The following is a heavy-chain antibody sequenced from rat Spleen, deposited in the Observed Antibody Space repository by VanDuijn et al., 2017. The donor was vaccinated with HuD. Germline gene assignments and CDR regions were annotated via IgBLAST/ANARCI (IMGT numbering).Heavy chain of an antibody. CDR2: ITYEGSNT. V-gene: IGHV5-7*01. CDR1: GFTFSDYY. D-gene: IGHD1-4*01. Sequence: EVQLAESGGDLVQPGRSLKLSCAASGFTFSDYYMAWVRQAPTKGLEWVASITYEGSNTYYRDSVKGRFTVSRDNAKSTLYLQMDSLRSEDTATYYCARPNYPGFNYFDYWGQGVMVTVSS. CDR3: ARPNYPGFNYFDY. J-gene: IGHJ2*01.